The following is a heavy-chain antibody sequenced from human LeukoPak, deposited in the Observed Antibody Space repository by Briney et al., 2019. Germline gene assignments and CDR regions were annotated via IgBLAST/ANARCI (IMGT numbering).Heavy chain of an antibody. J-gene: IGHJ4*02. CDR2: ISPNSGDT. V-gene: IGHV1-2*02. Sequence: ASVKVSCKASGYTFTGDYMHWVRQAPGQGLEWMGWISPNSGDTNYAQKFQGRVTMTRDTSISTAYMELSRLRSDDTAVYYCARVVVRGVIYSEFDYWGQGTLVTVSS. CDR1: GYTFTGDY. D-gene: IGHD3-10*01. CDR3: ARVVVRGVIYSEFDY.